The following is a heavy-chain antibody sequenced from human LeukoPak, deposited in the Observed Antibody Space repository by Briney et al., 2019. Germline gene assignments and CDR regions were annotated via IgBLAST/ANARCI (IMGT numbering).Heavy chain of an antibody. J-gene: IGHJ4*02. D-gene: IGHD1-26*01. CDR3: ARDTVGATGGDFDY. CDR2: IIPILGIA. CDR1: GGTFSSYT. Sequence: ASVKVSCKASGGTFSSYTISWVRQAPGQGPEGMGRIIPILGIATYAQKFQGRVTITADKSTSTAYMELSSLRSEDTAVYYCARDTVGATGGDFDYWGQGTLVTVSS. V-gene: IGHV1-69*04.